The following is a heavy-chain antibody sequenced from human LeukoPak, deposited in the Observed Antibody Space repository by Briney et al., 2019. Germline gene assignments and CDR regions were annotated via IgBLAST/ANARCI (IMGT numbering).Heavy chain of an antibody. Sequence: GGSLRLSCAASGFTFSSYEMNWVRQAPGKGLEWVSYISSSGSTIYYADSVKGRFTISRDNAKNSLYLQMNSLRAEDTAVYYCAREDSSSWACYYYYMDVWGKGTTVTISS. D-gene: IGHD6-13*01. CDR1: GFTFSSYE. CDR2: ISSSGSTI. CDR3: AREDSSSWACYYYYMDV. V-gene: IGHV3-48*03. J-gene: IGHJ6*03.